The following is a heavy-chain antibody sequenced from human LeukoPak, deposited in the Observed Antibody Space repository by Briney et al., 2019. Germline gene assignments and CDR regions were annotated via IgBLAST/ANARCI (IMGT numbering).Heavy chain of an antibody. Sequence: ASVKVSCKASGYTFTSYGISGVRQAPGQGLEWMGWISAYNGNTNYAQKLQGRVTMTTDTSTSTAYMELRSLRSDDTAVYYCARQGLGSSWYYFDYWGQGTLVTVSS. CDR3: ARQGLGSSWYYFDY. J-gene: IGHJ4*02. V-gene: IGHV1-18*01. CDR2: ISAYNGNT. D-gene: IGHD6-13*01. CDR1: GYTFTSYG.